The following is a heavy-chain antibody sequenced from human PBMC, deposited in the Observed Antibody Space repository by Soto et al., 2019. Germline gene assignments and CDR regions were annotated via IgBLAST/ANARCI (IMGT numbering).Heavy chain of an antibody. J-gene: IGHJ5*02. CDR3: ARERDRGYSGYDSDNWFDP. Sequence: ASVKVSCKASGYTFTSYGISWVRQAPGQGLEWMGWISAYNGNTNYAQKLQGRVTMTTDTSTSTAYMELRSLRSDDTAVYYCARERDRGYSGYDSDNWFDPWGQGTLVTVSS. CDR1: GYTFTSYG. V-gene: IGHV1-18*01. CDR2: ISAYNGNT. D-gene: IGHD5-12*01.